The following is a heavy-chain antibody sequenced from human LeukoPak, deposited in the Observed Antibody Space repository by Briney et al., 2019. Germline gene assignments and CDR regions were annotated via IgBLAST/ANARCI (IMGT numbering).Heavy chain of an antibody. CDR3: ARRYCSGGSCFYYYYYGMDV. Sequence: ASVKVSCKASGGTFSSYAISWVRQATGQGLEWMGWINAGNGNTKYSQKFQGRVTITRDTSASTAYMELSSLRSEDTAVYYCARRYCSGGSCFYYYYYGMDVWGQGTTVTVSS. J-gene: IGHJ6*02. V-gene: IGHV1-3*01. D-gene: IGHD2-15*01. CDR2: INAGNGNT. CDR1: GGTFSSYA.